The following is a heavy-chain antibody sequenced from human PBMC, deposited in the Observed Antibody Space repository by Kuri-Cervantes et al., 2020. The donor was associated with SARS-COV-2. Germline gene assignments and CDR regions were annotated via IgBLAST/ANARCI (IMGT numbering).Heavy chain of an antibody. CDR3: ARVYVDYVWGSYRLPEGYFDY. J-gene: IGHJ4*02. D-gene: IGHD3-16*02. CDR1: GGSFSGYY. CDR2: INHSGST. V-gene: IGHV4-34*01. Sequence: SETLSLTCAVHGGSFSGYYWSWIRQPPGKGLEWIGEINHSGSTNYNPSLKSRVTISVDTSKNQFSLKLSSVTAADTAVYYCARVYVDYVWGSYRLPEGYFDYWGQGTLVTVSS.